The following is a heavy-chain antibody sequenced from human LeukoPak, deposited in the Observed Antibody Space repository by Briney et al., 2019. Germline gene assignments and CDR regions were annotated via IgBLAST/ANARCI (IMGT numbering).Heavy chain of an antibody. Sequence: SQTLSLTCAISGDSVSSNSVTWNWIRQSPSRGLEWLGRTYYRSTWYNDYAVSVRGRITVNPDTSKNQFSLKLSSVTAADTAVYYCALSFIVVAFDAFDIWGQGTMVTVSS. V-gene: IGHV6-1*01. J-gene: IGHJ3*02. CDR1: GDSVSSNSVT. D-gene: IGHD3-22*01. CDR2: TYYRSTWYN. CDR3: ALSFIVVAFDAFDI.